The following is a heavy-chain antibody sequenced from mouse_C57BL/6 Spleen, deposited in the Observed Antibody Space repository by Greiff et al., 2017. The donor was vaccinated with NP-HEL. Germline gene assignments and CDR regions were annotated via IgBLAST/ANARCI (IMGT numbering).Heavy chain of an antibody. J-gene: IGHJ2*01. CDR3: ARSDSSGYGDY. CDR1: GYTFTSYG. Sequence: VQLQESGAELARPGASVKLSCKASGYTFTSYGISWVKQRTGQGLEWIGEIYPRSGNTYYNEKFKGKATLTADKSSSTAYMELRSLTSEDSAVYFCARSDSSGYGDYWGQGTTLTVSS. CDR2: IYPRSGNT. D-gene: IGHD3-2*02. V-gene: IGHV1-81*01.